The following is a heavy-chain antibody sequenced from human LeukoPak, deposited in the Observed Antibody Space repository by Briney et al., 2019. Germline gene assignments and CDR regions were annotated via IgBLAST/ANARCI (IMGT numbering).Heavy chain of an antibody. Sequence: ASVKVSCKASGYTFTSYGISWVRQAPGQGLEWMGWISAYNGNTNYAQKLQGRVTMTTDTSTSTAYMELSSLRSEDTAVYYCARDQIHSSSWYDRRGYYYYYMDVWGKGTTVTVSS. CDR2: ISAYNGNT. D-gene: IGHD6-13*01. CDR3: ARDQIHSSSWYDRRGYYYYYMDV. CDR1: GYTFTSYG. J-gene: IGHJ6*03. V-gene: IGHV1-18*01.